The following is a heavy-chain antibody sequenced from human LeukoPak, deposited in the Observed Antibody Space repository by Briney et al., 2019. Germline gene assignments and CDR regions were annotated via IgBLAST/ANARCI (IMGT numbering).Heavy chain of an antibody. J-gene: IGHJ4*02. D-gene: IGHD3-9*01. CDR3: AAVLRYFDWSIREGYYFDY. CDR2: INHSGST. CDR1: GGSFSGYY. V-gene: IGHV4-34*01. Sequence: SETLSLTCAVYGGSFSGYYWSWIRQPPGKGLEWIGEINHSGSTNYNPSLKSRVTISVDTSKNQFSLKLSSVTAADTAVYYCAAVLRYFDWSIREGYYFDYWGQGTLVTVSS.